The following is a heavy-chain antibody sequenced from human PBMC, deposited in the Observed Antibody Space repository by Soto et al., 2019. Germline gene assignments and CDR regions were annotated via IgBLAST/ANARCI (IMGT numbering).Heavy chain of an antibody. Sequence: ASVKVSCKASGYTFTSYAMHWVRQAPGQRLEWMGCINAGNGNTKYSQKFQGRVTITRDTSASTAYMELSSLRSEDTAVYYCARVGYSGSYFDYWGQGTLVTVSS. J-gene: IGHJ4*02. CDR3: ARVGYSGSYFDY. V-gene: IGHV1-3*01. D-gene: IGHD1-26*01. CDR1: GYTFTSYA. CDR2: INAGNGNT.